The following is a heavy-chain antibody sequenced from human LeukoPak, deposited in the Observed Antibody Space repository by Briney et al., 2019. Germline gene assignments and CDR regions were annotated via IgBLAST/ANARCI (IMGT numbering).Heavy chain of an antibody. Sequence: GGSLRLSCAASGFTFSTNYMSWVRQAPGKGLEWVSVIYSAGSTYYADSVKGRFTVSRDNSKNTLYLQMNSLRAEDTAVYYCARYGSSWDLDYWGQGTLVTVSS. J-gene: IGHJ4*02. CDR1: GFTFSTNY. CDR2: IYSAGST. V-gene: IGHV3-53*01. CDR3: ARYGSSWDLDY. D-gene: IGHD6-13*01.